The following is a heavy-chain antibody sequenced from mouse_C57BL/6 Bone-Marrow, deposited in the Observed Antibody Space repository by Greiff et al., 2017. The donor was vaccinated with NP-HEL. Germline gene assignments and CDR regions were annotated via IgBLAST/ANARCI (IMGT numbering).Heavy chain of an antibody. Sequence: QVQLKQPGAELVMPGASVKLSCKASGYTFTSYWMHWVKQRPGQGLEWIGEIDPSDSYTNYNQKFKGKSTLTVDKSSSTACMQLSSLTSEDSAVYYCARYDYDYDGAWFAYWGQGTLVTVSA. D-gene: IGHD2-4*01. CDR2: IDPSDSYT. CDR3: ARYDYDYDGAWFAY. J-gene: IGHJ3*01. CDR1: GYTFTSYW. V-gene: IGHV1-69*01.